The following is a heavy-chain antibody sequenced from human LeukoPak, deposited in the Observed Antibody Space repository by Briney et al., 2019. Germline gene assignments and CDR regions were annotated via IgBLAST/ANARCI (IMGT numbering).Heavy chain of an antibody. V-gene: IGHV4-34*01. Sequence: SETLSLTCAVYGGSFSGYYWSWIRQPPGKGLEWIGEINHSGSTNYNPSLKSRVTISVDTSKNQFSLKLSPVTAADTAVYYCARPKTYDYVWGSYRSNWFDPWGQGTLVTVSS. J-gene: IGHJ5*02. CDR3: ARPKTYDYVWGSYRSNWFDP. CDR2: INHSGST. CDR1: GGSFSGYY. D-gene: IGHD3-16*02.